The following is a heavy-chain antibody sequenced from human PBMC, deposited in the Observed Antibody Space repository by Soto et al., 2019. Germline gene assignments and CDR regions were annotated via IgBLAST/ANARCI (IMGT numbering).Heavy chain of an antibody. CDR1: GGTFSSYT. CDR2: IIPILGIA. Sequence: QVQLVQSGAEVKKPGSSVKVSCKASGGTFSSYTISWVRQAPGQGLEWMGRIIPILGIANYAQKFQGRVTITADKSTSTAYMELSSLRTEDTAVYYCAFLTTVTGRYFDLWGRGTLVTVSS. J-gene: IGHJ2*01. CDR3: AFLTTVTGRYFDL. D-gene: IGHD4-17*01. V-gene: IGHV1-69*02.